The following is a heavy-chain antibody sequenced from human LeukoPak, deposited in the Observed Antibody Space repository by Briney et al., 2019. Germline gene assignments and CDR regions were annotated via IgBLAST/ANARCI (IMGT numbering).Heavy chain of an antibody. V-gene: IGHV1-18*01. D-gene: IGHD3-22*01. Sequence: GPSVKLSCKASGYTFTICGISWVRQAPAQGLEWMGWITAYNGNTNYAQKLQGRVPMTTDTSTSTAYMELRSQRSDDTAVYYCAWGGYYDSSGLVDLWGQGTLVTVSS. CDR3: AWGGYYDSSGLVDL. J-gene: IGHJ5*02. CDR2: ITAYNGNT. CDR1: GYTFTICG.